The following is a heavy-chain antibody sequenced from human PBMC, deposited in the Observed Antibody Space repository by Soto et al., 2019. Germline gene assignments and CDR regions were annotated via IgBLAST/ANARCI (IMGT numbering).Heavy chain of an antibody. D-gene: IGHD1-26*01. CDR3: AKGPPVGANSWYFDP. CDR2: ISGSGGSK. V-gene: IGHV3-23*01. Sequence: EVQLLESGGGLIQPGGSLRLSCAASGFTFSNYGMTWVRQAPGKGLEWVSVISGSGGSKYYADSVKGRFTISRDNSGNTLELQMNSLRAEDTALDYCAKGPPVGANSWYFDPWGQGTLVTVSS. CDR1: GFTFSNYG. J-gene: IGHJ5*02.